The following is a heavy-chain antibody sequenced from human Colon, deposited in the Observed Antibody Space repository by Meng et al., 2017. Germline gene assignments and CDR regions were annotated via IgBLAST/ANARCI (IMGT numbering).Heavy chain of an antibody. CDR2: IVPMFGTP. CDR3: ARDLES. Sequence: QVHVGQTGVGVKKPGSSVGVSCKASGGIFSSYAISWVRQAPGQGIGWMGGIVPMFGTPNYAQKFQGRVTIAADESTTTSFMELSSLRFEDTATYYCARDLESWGQGTLVTVSS. J-gene: IGHJ5*02. CDR1: GGIFSSYA. D-gene: IGHD3-3*01. V-gene: IGHV1-69*01.